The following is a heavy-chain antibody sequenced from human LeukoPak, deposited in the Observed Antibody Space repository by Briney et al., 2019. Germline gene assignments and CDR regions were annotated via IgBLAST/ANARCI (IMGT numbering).Heavy chain of an antibody. Sequence: GGSLRLSCAASGFTFSDYNMNWVRQVPGKGLESVSYMSRSGDIIYYADSVKGRFTISRDNAKNSLYLQMNSLRAEDTAVYYCARVMDGFGELKGIDYWGQGTLVTVSS. D-gene: IGHD3-10*01. V-gene: IGHV3-48*01. CDR3: ARVMDGFGELKGIDY. J-gene: IGHJ4*02. CDR2: MSRSGDII. CDR1: GFTFSDYN.